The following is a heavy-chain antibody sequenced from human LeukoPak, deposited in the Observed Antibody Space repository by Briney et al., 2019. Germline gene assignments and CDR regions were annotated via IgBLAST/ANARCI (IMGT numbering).Heavy chain of an antibody. CDR2: ISGSGGST. J-gene: IGHJ4*02. V-gene: IGHV3-23*01. CDR3: AKGRMVRTYFDY. D-gene: IGHD3-10*01. Sequence: PGGSLRLSCAASEFTFSSYAMSWVRQAPGKGLEWVSAISGSGGSTYYADSVKGRSTISRDNSKNTLYLQMNSLRAEDTAVYYCAKGRMVRTYFDYWGQGTLVTVSS. CDR1: EFTFSSYA.